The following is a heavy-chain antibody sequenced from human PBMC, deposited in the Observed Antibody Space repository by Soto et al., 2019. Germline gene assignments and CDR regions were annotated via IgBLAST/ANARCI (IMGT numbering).Heavy chain of an antibody. D-gene: IGHD3-10*01. CDR1: GGSISSGNFY. J-gene: IGHJ4*02. Sequence: LSLTCSVSGGSISSGNFYWSWIRQHPEKGLEWIGYIYNSGTTYYNPSLKRRVTISVDTSKNQFSLKLNSVTAADMAIYYCAADPGEYQMHTWGQGTQVTVPQ. CDR3: AADPGEYQMHT. V-gene: IGHV4-31*03. CDR2: IYNSGTT.